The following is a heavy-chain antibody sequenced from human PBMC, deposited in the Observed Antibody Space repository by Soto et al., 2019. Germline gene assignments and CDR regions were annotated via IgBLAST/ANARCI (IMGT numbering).Heavy chain of an antibody. Sequence: VQLVQSGPEVTKPGSSVKVSCKASGGNFGSYAISWVRQVPGQGLEWLGGIIPLYGRPNYAQKSQGRVTITADESTRTAYLELSSLRSEDTAVYYCAASAASCISTTCYENGFDPWGQGTLVTVSS. CDR3: AASAASCISTTCYENGFDP. D-gene: IGHD2-2*01. CDR1: GGNFGSYA. J-gene: IGHJ5*02. V-gene: IGHV1-69*12. CDR2: IIPLYGRP.